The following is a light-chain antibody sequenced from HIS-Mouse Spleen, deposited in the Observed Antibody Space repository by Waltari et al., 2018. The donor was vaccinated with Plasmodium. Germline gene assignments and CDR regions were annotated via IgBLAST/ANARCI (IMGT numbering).Light chain of an antibody. J-gene: IGKJ2*01. Sequence: IVLTQSPGTLSLSPGERATLSCRASQSVSSSYLAWYQQKPGQAPRLLIYGASSRATGIPDRVSGSGSGTDFTLTISRLEPEDFAVYYCQQYGSSPPYTFGQGTKLEIK. CDR3: QQYGSSPPYT. V-gene: IGKV3-20*01. CDR1: QSVSSSY. CDR2: GAS.